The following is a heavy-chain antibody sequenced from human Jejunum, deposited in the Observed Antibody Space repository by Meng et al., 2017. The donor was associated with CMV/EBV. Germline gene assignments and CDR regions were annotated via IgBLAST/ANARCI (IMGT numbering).Heavy chain of an antibody. CDR2: IKPDGSEI. CDR3: ASGNDFNI. J-gene: IGHJ3*02. CDR1: GFTVRIHW. Sequence: SCADSGFTVRIHWMSWVRQPPGKGPEWVASIKPDGSEIQYVGSLRGRFTVSRDNARKSLYLQMNSLTAEDTAVYYCASGNDFNIWGQGTLVTVSS. D-gene: IGHD1-1*01. V-gene: IGHV3-7*01.